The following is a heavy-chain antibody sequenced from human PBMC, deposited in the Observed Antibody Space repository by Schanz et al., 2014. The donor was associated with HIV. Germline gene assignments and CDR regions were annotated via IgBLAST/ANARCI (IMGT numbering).Heavy chain of an antibody. CDR1: GGTFSGYV. V-gene: IGHV4-34*01. CDR2: ITDDGTT. J-gene: IGHJ5*02. Sequence: QVRLQQWGAGLLKPSETLSLTCAVYGGTFSGYVWSWIRQTPGKGLEWIGEITDDGTTDHNPSLKSRVTMSVDTSKNQFSLKLTSVTAADAAVYYCAGVMRDQVDRGNWFDPWGRGTLVTVSS. CDR3: AGVMRDQVDRGNWFDP. D-gene: IGHD1-26*01.